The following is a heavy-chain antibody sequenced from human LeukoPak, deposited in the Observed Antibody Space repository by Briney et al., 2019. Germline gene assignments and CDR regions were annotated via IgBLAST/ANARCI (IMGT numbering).Heavy chain of an antibody. V-gene: IGHV3-66*02. CDR1: GFTVSSYG. CDR3: VRDRAEGRAWVEFDP. CDR2: VYSDGVT. Sequence: GGSLRLSCAASGFTVSSYGMSWVRQAPGKGPEWVSLVYSDGVTRYADSVQGRFTISRDNSKNTVYLQINNLRVEDTAVYHCVRDRAEGRAWVEFDPWGQGILVTVSS. J-gene: IGHJ5*02.